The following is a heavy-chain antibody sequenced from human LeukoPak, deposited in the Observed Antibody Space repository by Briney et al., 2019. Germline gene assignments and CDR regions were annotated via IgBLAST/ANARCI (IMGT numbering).Heavy chain of an antibody. J-gene: IGHJ4*02. CDR1: GFTFSSYG. CDR3: AKTKTYSSGWYGVDY. D-gene: IGHD6-19*01. CDR2: ISYDGSNK. Sequence: GGSLRLSCAASGFTFSSYGMHWVRQAPGKGLEWVAVISYDGSNKYYADSVKGRFTISRDNSKNTLYLQMNSLRAEDTAVYYCAKTKTYSSGWYGVDYWGQGTLVTVSS. V-gene: IGHV3-30*18.